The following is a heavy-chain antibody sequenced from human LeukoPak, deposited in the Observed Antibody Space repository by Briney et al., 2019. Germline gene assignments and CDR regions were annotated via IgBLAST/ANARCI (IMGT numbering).Heavy chain of an antibody. CDR1: GLTFSSYE. CDR2: ISSSGSTI. Sequence: GGALRLSCAASGLTFSSYEMNWVRQAPGKGLEGVSYISSSGSTIYSAYSVKGRFTISRENARKSLYLQMKSLRAEDTAVFFCWELGITMIGGVWGKGTTVTISS. J-gene: IGHJ6*03. CDR3: WELGITMIGGV. V-gene: IGHV3-48*03. D-gene: IGHD3-10*02.